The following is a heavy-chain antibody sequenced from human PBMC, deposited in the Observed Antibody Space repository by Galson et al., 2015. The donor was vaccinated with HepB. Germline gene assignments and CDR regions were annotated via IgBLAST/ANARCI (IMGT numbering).Heavy chain of an antibody. J-gene: IGHJ2*01. Sequence: SLRLSCAASGFTFSSYAMSWVRQAPGKGLEWVSALSSSGGSTYYADSVKGRFTISRDNSKNTLYLQMHSLRAEDTAVYYCAKWGPLGYYSNWYFDLWGRGTLVTVSS. CDR2: LSSSGGST. CDR1: GFTFSSYA. CDR3: AKWGPLGYYSNWYFDL. D-gene: IGHD2/OR15-2a*01. V-gene: IGHV3-23*01.